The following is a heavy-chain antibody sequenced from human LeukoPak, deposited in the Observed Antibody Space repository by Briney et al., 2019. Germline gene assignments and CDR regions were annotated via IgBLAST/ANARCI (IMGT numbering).Heavy chain of an antibody. V-gene: IGHV1-69*04. D-gene: IGHD5-24*01. Sequence: SVKVSCKASGGTFSSYAISWVRQAPGQGLEWMGRIIPILGIANCAQKFQGRVTITADKSTSTAYMELSSLRSEDTAVYYCARDYVEMATLKDFPYYFDYWGQGTLVTVSS. J-gene: IGHJ4*02. CDR3: ARDYVEMATLKDFPYYFDY. CDR1: GGTFSSYA. CDR2: IIPILGIA.